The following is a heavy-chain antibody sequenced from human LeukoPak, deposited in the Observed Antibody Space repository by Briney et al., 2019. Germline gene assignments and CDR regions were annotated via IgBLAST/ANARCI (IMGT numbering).Heavy chain of an antibody. V-gene: IGHV3-30*02. CDR3: AKDITIFGVVITAMDY. CDR1: GFTFSSYG. J-gene: IGHJ4*02. CDR2: IRYDGSNK. Sequence: PGGSLRLSCAASGFTFSSYGMHWVRQAPGKGLEWVAFIRYDGSNKYYADSVKGRFTISRDNSKNTLYLQMNSLRAEDTAVYYCAKDITIFGVVITAMDYWGQGTLVTVSS. D-gene: IGHD3-3*01.